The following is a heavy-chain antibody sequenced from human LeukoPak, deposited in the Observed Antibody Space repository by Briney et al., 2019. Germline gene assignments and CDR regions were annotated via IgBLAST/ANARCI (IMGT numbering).Heavy chain of an antibody. D-gene: IGHD6-13*01. CDR3: AKDGTAAGLYFDL. CDR1: GFTFTDYW. CDR2: IRQDGSEK. V-gene: IGHV3-7*04. J-gene: IGHJ4*01. Sequence: PGGSLRLSCAVSGFTFTDYWMNWVRQAPGKGLEWGASIRQDGSEKTYVDSVKGRFTISRDNTKNSLSLQVNSLRVEDTAVYYCAKDGTAAGLYFDLWGRGTLVTVSS.